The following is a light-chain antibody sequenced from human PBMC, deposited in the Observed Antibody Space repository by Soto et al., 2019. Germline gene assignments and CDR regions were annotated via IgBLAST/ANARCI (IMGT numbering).Light chain of an antibody. CDR1: QSISSW. Sequence: DIQMTHSPSTLSGSVGDRVTITCRASQSISSWLAWYQQKPGKAPKLLIYKASSLESGVPSRFSGSGSGTDFTLTISSLQAEDAAVYYCQQYYTTPLTFGGGTKVDIK. CDR3: QQYYTTPLT. CDR2: KAS. J-gene: IGKJ4*01. V-gene: IGKV1-5*03.